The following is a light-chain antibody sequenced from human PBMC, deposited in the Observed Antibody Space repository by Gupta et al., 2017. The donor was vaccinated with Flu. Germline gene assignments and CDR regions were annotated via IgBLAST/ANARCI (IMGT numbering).Light chain of an antibody. CDR2: EGN. CDR1: SSDIGGYDM. CDR3: SSYAGSSTWV. V-gene: IGLV2-23*01. J-gene: IGLJ3*02. Sequence: QSALTQPASVSGSPGQSITIYCTGTSSDIGGYDMVSWYQQHPGKAPKVIIYEGNKRPSGISNRFSGSKSGNTASLTISGLQAEDDAEYFCSSYAGSSTWVFGGGTNLTVL.